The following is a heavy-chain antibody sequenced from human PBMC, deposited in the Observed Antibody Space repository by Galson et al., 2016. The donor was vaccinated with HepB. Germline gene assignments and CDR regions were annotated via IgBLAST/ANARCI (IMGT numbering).Heavy chain of an antibody. V-gene: IGHV4-39*01. D-gene: IGHD3-10*01. CDR1: DGSISNKNYY. CDR2: IYYAGST. J-gene: IGHJ4*02. Sequence: SETLSLTCSVSDGSISNKNYYWGWIRQSPGKGLEWIGSIYYAGSTYYNPSLNSRVTLSVDASKNLSSLSLSSVNAADTAIYYCARHVPPGSYYGTGNYYNVFDYWGQGSLVTVSS. CDR3: ARHVPPGSYYGTGNYYNVFDY.